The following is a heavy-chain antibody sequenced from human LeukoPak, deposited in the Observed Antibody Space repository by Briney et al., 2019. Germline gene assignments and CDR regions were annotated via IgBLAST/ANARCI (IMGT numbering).Heavy chain of an antibody. D-gene: IGHD3-3*01. CDR2: IIPIFGTA. CDR3: ATPRETIFGVADVL. Sequence: GASVKVSCKASGGTFSSYAISWVRQAPGQGLEWMGGIIPIFGTANYAQKFQGRVTITTDESTSTAYMELSSLRSEDTAVYYCATPRETIFGVADVLWGQGTLVTVSS. V-gene: IGHV1-69*05. J-gene: IGHJ4*02. CDR1: GGTFSSYA.